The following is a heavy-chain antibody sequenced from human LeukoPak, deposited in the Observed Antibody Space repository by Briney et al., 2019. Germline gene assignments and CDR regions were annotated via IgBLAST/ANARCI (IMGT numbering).Heavy chain of an antibody. V-gene: IGHV3-48*03. CDR3: ARHSGYYKSDDY. CDR1: GFXXXSYE. Sequence: AXXGFXXXSYEMNWVRQAPGKGLEWGSYISSSGSNIYYADSVKGRFTISRDNAKNSLYLQMNRLRAEDTAVYYCARHSGYYKSDDYWGQGTLVTASS. CDR2: ISSSGSNI. J-gene: IGHJ4*02. D-gene: IGHD3-22*01.